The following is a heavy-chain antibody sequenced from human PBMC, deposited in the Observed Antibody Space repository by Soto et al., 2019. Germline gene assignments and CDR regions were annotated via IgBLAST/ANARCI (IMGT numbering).Heavy chain of an antibody. CDR1: GFTVSSNY. V-gene: IGHV3-66*01. Sequence: EVQLVESGGGLVQPVGSLRLSCAASGFTVSSNYMSWVRQAPGKGLEWVSMIYSGGSTYYADSVKGRFTISRDNSKNTLYLQMNSLRAEDTAVYYCARDPGDSRYYYYYGMDVWGQGTTVTVSS. J-gene: IGHJ6*02. CDR3: ARDPGDSRYYYYYGMDV. D-gene: IGHD4-17*01. CDR2: IYSGGST.